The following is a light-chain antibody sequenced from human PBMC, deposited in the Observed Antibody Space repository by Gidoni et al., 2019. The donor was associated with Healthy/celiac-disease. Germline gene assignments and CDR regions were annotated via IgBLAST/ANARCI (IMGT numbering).Light chain of an antibody. Sequence: DIQMTQSPSSLSASVGDRVTITCRASQSISSYLNWYQQKPGKAPKLLIYAASSLQSGVPSRFSGSGSGTDFTLTISSLQPEDFATYYCQQSYSTLSTFXPXTKVEIK. CDR3: QQSYSTLST. CDR1: QSISSY. V-gene: IGKV1-39*01. J-gene: IGKJ1*01. CDR2: AAS.